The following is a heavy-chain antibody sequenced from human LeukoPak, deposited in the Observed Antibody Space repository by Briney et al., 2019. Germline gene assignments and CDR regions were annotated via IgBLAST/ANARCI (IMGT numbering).Heavy chain of an antibody. J-gene: IGHJ4*02. V-gene: IGHV3-74*01. CDR1: GFTFSNYW. CDR2: INSDGRCT. Sequence: GSLRPSRAPSGFTFSNYWMHWVRQPPGKGLVWVSRINSDGRCTNYADSVKGRFTISRDNAKNTLYLQMNSLRDEDTAVFFCVRGSHDFDYWGQGTLVSVSS. CDR3: VRGSHDFDY.